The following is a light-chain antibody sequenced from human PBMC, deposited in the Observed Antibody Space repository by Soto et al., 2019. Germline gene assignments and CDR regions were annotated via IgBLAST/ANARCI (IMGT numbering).Light chain of an antibody. Sequence: QSALTQPPSASGSPGQSVTISCTGTSSDVGGYNYVSWYQQHPGKARKLIIYEVTKRPSGVPDRFSGSKSGNTASLTVSGLQAEDEADYFCSSYAGSNNYVLFGGGTKLTVL. V-gene: IGLV2-8*01. CDR2: EVT. CDR3: SSYAGSNNYVL. CDR1: SSDVGGYNY. J-gene: IGLJ2*01.